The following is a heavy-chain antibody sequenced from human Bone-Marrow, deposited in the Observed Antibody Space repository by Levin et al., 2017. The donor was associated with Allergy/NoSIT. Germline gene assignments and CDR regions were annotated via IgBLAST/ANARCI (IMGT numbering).Heavy chain of an antibody. CDR2: ISGSSGST. J-gene: IGHJ6*02. CDR1: GFTFSSYA. D-gene: IGHD4-11*01. CDR3: AKGDSNLGYYYSGMDG. V-gene: IGHV3-23*01. Sequence: PGGSLRLSCIASGFTFSSYAMNWVRQAPGKGLEWVSVISGSSGSTYYADYVKGRFTISRDNSKSTLLLQMNSLRAEDTAVYYCAKGDSNLGYYYSGMDGWGQGTTVTVSS.